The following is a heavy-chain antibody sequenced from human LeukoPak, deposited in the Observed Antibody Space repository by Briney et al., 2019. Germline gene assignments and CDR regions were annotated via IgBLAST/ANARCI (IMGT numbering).Heavy chain of an antibody. J-gene: IGHJ3*02. CDR1: GASIRSTHW. CDR3: ASPSGRQYADALDI. CDR2: IYHNGNT. D-gene: IGHD1-26*01. V-gene: IGHV4-4*02. Sequence: PSETLSLTCGVSGASIRSTHWWTWVRQPPGKGLEWIGEIYHNGNTEYNPSLSSRLLISVDKSKNQFSLKLTSVTAADTAMYYCASPSGRQYADALDIWGQGRMVIVSS.